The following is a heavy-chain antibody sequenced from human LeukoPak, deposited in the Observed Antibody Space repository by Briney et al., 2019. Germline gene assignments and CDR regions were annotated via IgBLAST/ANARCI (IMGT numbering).Heavy chain of an antibody. CDR1: GFTFNNYG. Sequence: GGSLRLSCAATGFTFNNYGMSWVRQAPGKGLEWVSSIGGSGFSSYYADSVKGRFTISRDNSNNTLYLQINSLRAEDTAVYYCAKDRDPLTSSGWSWAYFDYWGQGTLVTVSS. J-gene: IGHJ4*02. CDR2: IGGSGFSS. D-gene: IGHD6-19*01. V-gene: IGHV3-23*01. CDR3: AKDRDPLTSSGWSWAYFDY.